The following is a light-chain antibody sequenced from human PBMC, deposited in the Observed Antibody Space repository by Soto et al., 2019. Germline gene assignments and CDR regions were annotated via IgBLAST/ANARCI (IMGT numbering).Light chain of an antibody. CDR3: QQYGSSPWA. V-gene: IGKV3-20*01. Sequence: IVMTQSPATLSVAPGERASLSCRASQSVSSNLAWYQQKPGQAPRLLIYGASTRATDIPDRFSGSGSGTDFTLTISRLEPEDVAVYYCQQYGSSPWAFGQGTKVDIK. J-gene: IGKJ1*01. CDR2: GAS. CDR1: QSVSSN.